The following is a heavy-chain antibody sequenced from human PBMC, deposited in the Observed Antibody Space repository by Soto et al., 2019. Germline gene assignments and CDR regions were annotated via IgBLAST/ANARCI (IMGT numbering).Heavy chain of an antibody. V-gene: IGHV3-7*03. Sequence: GGSLRLSCEASGFTFSDYWMSWDRQAPGKGPEWVANIKFDGSEKQYVDSVRGRFTISRDNSRSSLSLQMNSLRAGDTAVYYCVKDGGYCSSSTCYAPRNHYFDSWGQGTLVTVSS. D-gene: IGHD2-2*01. CDR1: GFTFSDYW. J-gene: IGHJ4*02. CDR2: IKFDGSEK. CDR3: VKDGGYCSSSTCYAPRNHYFDS.